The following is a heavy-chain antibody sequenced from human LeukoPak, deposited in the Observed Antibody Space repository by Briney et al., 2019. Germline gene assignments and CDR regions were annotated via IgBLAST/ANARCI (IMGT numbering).Heavy chain of an antibody. D-gene: IGHD2-2*01. CDR3: ASSFNCSSTSCYFD. CDR1: GGTFSSYA. CDR2: IIPIFGTA. Sequence: AASVKLSCKASGGTFSSYAISWVRQAPGQGLEWMGGIIPIFGTANYAQKFQGRVTITADESTSTAYMELSSLRSEDTAVYYCASSFNCSSTSCYFDWGQGTLVTVSS. J-gene: IGHJ4*02. V-gene: IGHV1-69*01.